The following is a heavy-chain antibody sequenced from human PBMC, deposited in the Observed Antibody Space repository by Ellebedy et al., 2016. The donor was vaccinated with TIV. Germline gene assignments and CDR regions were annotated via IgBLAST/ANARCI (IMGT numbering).Heavy chain of an antibody. Sequence: PGGSLRLSCAASGFTVSSNYMSWVRQAPGMGLEWVSVIYSGGSTYYADSVKGRFTISRDNSKNTLYLQMNSLRAQDTAVYYCARDTYSSGSFDYWGQGTLVTVSS. D-gene: IGHD6-19*01. CDR2: IYSGGST. V-gene: IGHV3-66*01. CDR1: GFTVSSNY. CDR3: ARDTYSSGSFDY. J-gene: IGHJ4*02.